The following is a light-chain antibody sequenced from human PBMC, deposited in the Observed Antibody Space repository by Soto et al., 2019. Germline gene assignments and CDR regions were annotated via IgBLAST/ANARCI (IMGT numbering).Light chain of an antibody. J-gene: IGKJ5*01. Sequence: EIVLTHSPATLSLSPLERATLSFRASQSVSSYLAWYQQKPGQAPRLLIYDASNRATGIPARFSGSGSGTDFTLTISSLEPEDFAVYYCQQRSNWPPTFGQGTRLRL. CDR3: QQRSNWPPT. V-gene: IGKV3-11*01. CDR1: QSVSSY. CDR2: DAS.